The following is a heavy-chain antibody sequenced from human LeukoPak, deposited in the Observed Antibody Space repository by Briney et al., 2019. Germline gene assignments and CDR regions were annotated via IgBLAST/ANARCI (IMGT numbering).Heavy chain of an antibody. CDR3: ARDEGPYGYYYGMDV. V-gene: IGHV3-66*01. D-gene: IGHD3-10*01. CDR2: IYSGGST. Sequence: GGSLRLSCAASGFTVSSNYMSWVRQAPGKGLEWVSVIYSGGSTYYADSVKGRFTISRDNSKNTLYLQMNSLRAEDTAVYYCARDEGPYGYYYGMDVWGQGTTVTVSS. CDR1: GFTVSSNY. J-gene: IGHJ6*02.